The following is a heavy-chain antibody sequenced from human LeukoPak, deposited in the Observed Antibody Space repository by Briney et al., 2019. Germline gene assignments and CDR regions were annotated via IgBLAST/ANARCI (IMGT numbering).Heavy chain of an antibody. V-gene: IGHV4-4*02. CDR2: IYHSGST. J-gene: IGHJ4*02. CDR1: GGSISSSNW. Sequence: SETLSLTCAVSGGSISSSNWWSWVRQPPGKGLEWIGEIYHSGSTNYDPSLKSRVTISVDKSKNQFSLKLSSVTAADTAVYYCAREAYSSSSVHFDYWGQGTLVTVSS. CDR3: AREAYSSSSVHFDY. D-gene: IGHD6-6*01.